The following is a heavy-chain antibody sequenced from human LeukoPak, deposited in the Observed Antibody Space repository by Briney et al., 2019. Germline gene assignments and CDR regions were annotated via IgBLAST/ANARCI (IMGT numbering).Heavy chain of an antibody. CDR3: ARRVVAGSTQSFDY. V-gene: IGHV3-23*01. D-gene: IGHD6-19*01. J-gene: IGHJ4*02. CDR2: TSAGGGST. CDR1: GFTFTTYD. Sequence: GGSLRLSCAASGFTFTTYDIRWVRQAPGKGLEWVSATSAGGGSTYYADSVKGRFTISRDNSKNTVFLQMNSLRAEDTAVYYCARRVVAGSTQSFDYWGQGTLVTVSS.